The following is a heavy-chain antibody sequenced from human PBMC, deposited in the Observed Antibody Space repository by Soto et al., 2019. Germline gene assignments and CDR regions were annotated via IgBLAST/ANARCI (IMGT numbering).Heavy chain of an antibody. CDR3: AKFFGVVINSHTFDY. D-gene: IGHD3-3*01. CDR1: GFTFSSYA. J-gene: IGHJ4*02. CDR2: IIGSGGST. Sequence: GGSLRLSCAASGFTFSSYAMSWVRQAPGKGLEWVSAIIGSGGSTYYANSVKGRSTISRDNSKNTLYVQMNSLRAEDTAVYYCAKFFGVVINSHTFDYWGQGTLVTVSS. V-gene: IGHV3-23*01.